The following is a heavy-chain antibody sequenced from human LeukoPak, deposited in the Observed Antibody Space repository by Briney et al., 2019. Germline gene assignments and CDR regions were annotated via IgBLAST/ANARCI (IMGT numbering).Heavy chain of an antibody. D-gene: IGHD7-27*01. V-gene: IGHV3-23*01. CDR2: ISGSGGST. CDR3: AKASGADLARCSDY. Sequence: GGSLRLSCAVSGFTFRSYAMSWVRQAPGKGLEWVSGISGSGGSTEYADSVKGRFTISRDNSKNTLHLQMNSLRAEDTAVYYCAKASGADLARCSDYWGQGTLVTVSS. J-gene: IGHJ4*02. CDR1: GFTFRSYA.